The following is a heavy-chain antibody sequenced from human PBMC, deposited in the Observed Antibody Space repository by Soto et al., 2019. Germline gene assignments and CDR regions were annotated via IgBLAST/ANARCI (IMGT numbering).Heavy chain of an antibody. CDR2: ISAYNGNT. CDR1: GYTFTSYG. J-gene: IGHJ3*02. Sequence: QVQLVQSGAEVKKPGASVKVSCKASGYTFTSYGITWVRQAPGQGLEYMGWISAYNGNTNYAQKLQGRVTMTADTSTNTAYMELRSLRSDDTAVYYCARYCSGVRCDSNTAFDIWGQGTMVTVSS. CDR3: ARYCSGVRCDSNTAFDI. D-gene: IGHD2-15*01. V-gene: IGHV1-18*01.